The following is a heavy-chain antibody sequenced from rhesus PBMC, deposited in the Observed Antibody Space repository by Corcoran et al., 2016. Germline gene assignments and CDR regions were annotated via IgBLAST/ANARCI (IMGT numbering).Heavy chain of an antibody. V-gene: IGHV4-80*01. CDR3: ARSPGSWYFDL. CDR1: GASLRRNW. CDR2: INGDSGNT. J-gene: IGHJ2*01. Sequence: QVQLQESGPGLVKPSETLSLTCTVSGASLRRNWWSWIRQPPGKGLEWIGEINGDSGNTNQNPSLKNRITISKDASKNQFSLEVNSLTAADTAVYYCARSPGSWYFDLWGPGTPITISS.